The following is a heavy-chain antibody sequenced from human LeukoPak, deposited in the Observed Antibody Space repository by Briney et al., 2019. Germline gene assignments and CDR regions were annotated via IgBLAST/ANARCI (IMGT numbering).Heavy chain of an antibody. CDR1: GGSISSYY. CDR3: AKGGLLHYYYYMDV. V-gene: IGHV4-4*07. J-gene: IGHJ6*03. CDR2: IYTSGST. D-gene: IGHD2-15*01. Sequence: SETLSLTCTVSGGSISSYYWSWIRQPAGKGLEWIGRIYTSGSTNYSPSLKSRVTMSVDTSKNQFSLKLSSVTAADTAVYYCAKGGLLHYYYYMDVWGKGTTVTISS.